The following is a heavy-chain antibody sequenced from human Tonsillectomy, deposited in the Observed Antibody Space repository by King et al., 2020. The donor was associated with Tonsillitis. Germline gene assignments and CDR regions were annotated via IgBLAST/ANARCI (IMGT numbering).Heavy chain of an antibody. Sequence: VQLVESGGGLIQPGGSLRLSCAASGFTVSGNYMSWVRQAPGKGLEWVSVIYSGGSTYYADSVKGRFTISRDNSKNTLYLQMNSLRAEDTAVYYCARVGGEDRVGGVFDYWGQGTLVTVSS. CDR1: GFTVSGNY. V-gene: IGHV3-53*01. CDR3: ARVGGEDRVGGVFDY. J-gene: IGHJ4*02. D-gene: IGHD3-10*01. CDR2: IYSGGST.